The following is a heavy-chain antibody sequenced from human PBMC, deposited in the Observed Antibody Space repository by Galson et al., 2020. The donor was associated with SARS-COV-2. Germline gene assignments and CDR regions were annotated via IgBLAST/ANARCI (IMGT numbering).Heavy chain of an antibody. V-gene: IGHV3-23*01. CDR1: GFTFSNYA. J-gene: IGHJ4*02. CDR2: ITGSAGST. Sequence: GGSLRLSCAASGFTFSNYAMTWVRQAPGKGLEWVSTITGSAGSTFYADSVKGRFTISRDNSWNTLYLQMKSLRADDTAVYYCVKGVKAIVGVTGYFDCWGQGTLVTVSS. D-gene: IGHD1-26*01. CDR3: VKGVKAIVGVTGYFDC.